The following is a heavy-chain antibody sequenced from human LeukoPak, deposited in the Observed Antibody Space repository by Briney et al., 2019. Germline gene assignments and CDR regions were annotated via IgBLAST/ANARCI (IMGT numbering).Heavy chain of an antibody. J-gene: IGHJ3*02. CDR3: ARDRNSGSSLDI. CDR1: GYTFTGYY. D-gene: IGHD6-6*01. V-gene: IGHV1-2*02. Sequence: ASVTVSCKASGYTFTGYYIHWVRQAPGQGLEWMGWIYPYGGDTNYAQNFQGRVTMTRDTSISTAYMELSSLKSDDTAAYYCARDRNSGSSLDIWGQGTMLTVSS. CDR2: IYPYGGDT.